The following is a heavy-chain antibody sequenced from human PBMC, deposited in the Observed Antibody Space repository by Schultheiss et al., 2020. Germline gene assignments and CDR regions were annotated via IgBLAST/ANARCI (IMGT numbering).Heavy chain of an antibody. Sequence: SCAASGFTFSSYAMSWVRQAPGKGLEWVAVISYDGSNKYYADSVKGRFTISRDNSKNTLYLQMNSLRAEDTAVYYCAKATGYSLAGVFDYWGQGTLVTVSS. CDR2: ISYDGSNK. CDR1: GFTFSSYA. D-gene: IGHD6-13*01. J-gene: IGHJ4*02. CDR3: AKATGYSLAGVFDY. V-gene: IGHV3-30*18.